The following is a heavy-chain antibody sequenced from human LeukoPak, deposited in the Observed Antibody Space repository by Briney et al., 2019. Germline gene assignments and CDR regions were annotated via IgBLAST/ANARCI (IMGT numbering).Heavy chain of an antibody. CDR3: ARELKTAFDI. V-gene: IGHV3-53*01. CDR1: EFTVSSNY. J-gene: IGHJ3*02. CDR2: IHTGGST. Sequence: GGSLRLSCAASEFTVSSNYMNWARQAPGKGLEWVSVIHTGGSTYYADSVKGRFTISRDNTKNTLYLQMNSLRAEDTAVYYCARELKTAFDIWGQGTKVTVSS.